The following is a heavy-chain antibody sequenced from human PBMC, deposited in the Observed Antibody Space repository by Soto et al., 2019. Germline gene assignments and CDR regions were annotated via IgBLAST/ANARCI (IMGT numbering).Heavy chain of an antibody. Sequence: ASVKVSCKASGYTFTGYYMHWVRQAPGQGLEWMGWINPNSGGTNYAQKFQGWVTMTRDTSISTAYMELSRLRSDDTALYYCARAKMYAIDPGSGAFDYWGQGTLVTVSS. CDR3: ARAKMYAIDPGSGAFDY. J-gene: IGHJ4*02. D-gene: IGHD2-8*01. CDR2: INPNSGGT. V-gene: IGHV1-2*04. CDR1: GYTFTGYY.